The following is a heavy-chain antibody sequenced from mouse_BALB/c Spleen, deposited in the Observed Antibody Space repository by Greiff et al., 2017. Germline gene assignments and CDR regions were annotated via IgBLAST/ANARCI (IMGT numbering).Heavy chain of an antibody. CDR2: IDPANGNT. J-gene: IGHJ3*01. V-gene: IGHV14-3*02. CDR3: ASGAGYRKGFAY. D-gene: IGHD1-3*01. Sequence: VQLKQSGAELVKPGASVKLSCTASGFNIKDTYMHWVKQRPEQGLEWIGRIDPANGNTKYDPKFQGKATITADTSSNTAYLQLSSLTSEDTAVYYCASGAGYRKGFAYWGQGTLVTVSA. CDR1: GFNIKDTY.